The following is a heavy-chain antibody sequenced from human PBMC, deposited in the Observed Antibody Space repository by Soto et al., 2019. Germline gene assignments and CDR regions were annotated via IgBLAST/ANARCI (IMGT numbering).Heavy chain of an antibody. CDR3: VRGDGSPFPIDY. CDR2: LYSAGTT. Sequence: GGSLRLSCAASGFTISTNYMIWVRQAPGKGLEWVSVLYSAGTTYYADSVKGRLTISRDNSKNTLYLQMNSLRAEDTAVYYCVRGDGSPFPIDYWGQGTVVTVSS. J-gene: IGHJ4*02. V-gene: IGHV3-66*01. D-gene: IGHD1-26*01. CDR1: GFTISTNY.